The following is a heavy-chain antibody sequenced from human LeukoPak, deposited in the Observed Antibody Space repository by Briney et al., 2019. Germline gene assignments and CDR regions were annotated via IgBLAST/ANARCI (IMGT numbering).Heavy chain of an antibody. CDR2: ISGDGTST. CDR3: AKRKLRFEFDS. J-gene: IGHJ5*01. CDR1: GVTVSSYY. Sequence: GGSLRLSCAASGVTVSSYYMSWVRQAPGEGLEWVSTISGDGTSTYYADSVTGRFTISRDNSKNTLYLRMNSLRAEDTAVYYCAKRKLRFEFDSWGQGTLVTVSS. D-gene: IGHD5-12*01. V-gene: IGHV3-23*01.